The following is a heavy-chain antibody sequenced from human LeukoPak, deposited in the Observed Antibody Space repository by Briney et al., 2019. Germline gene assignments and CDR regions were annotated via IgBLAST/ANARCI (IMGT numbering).Heavy chain of an antibody. D-gene: IGHD2-2*01. CDR2: IYSGGTT. CDR1: GFIVGSNY. J-gene: IGHJ3*02. CDR3: ARVAYQGDAFDI. V-gene: IGHV3-53*05. Sequence: PGGSLRLSCAASGFIVGSNYMSWVRPAPGKGLEWVSVIYSGGTTYYADSVKGRFTISRDNSKNTLYLQMNSLRAEDTALYYCARVAYQGDAFDIWGQGTMVTVSS.